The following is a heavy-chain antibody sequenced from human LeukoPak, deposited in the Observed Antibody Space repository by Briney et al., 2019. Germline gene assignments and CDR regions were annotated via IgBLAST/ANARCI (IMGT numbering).Heavy chain of an antibody. CDR2: IYPSGNT. Sequence: SETLSLTCTVSGGSISSDTYYWTWIRQPAGKGLEWIGRIYPSGNTNYNPSLKSRVTISVDTSKTQFSLKLSSVTAADTAVYYCERESSVTPQYYTYHYMDVWGKGTTVTVSS. CDR1: GGSISSDTYY. CDR3: ERESSVTPQYYTYHYMDV. J-gene: IGHJ6*03. V-gene: IGHV4-61*02. D-gene: IGHD3-3*01.